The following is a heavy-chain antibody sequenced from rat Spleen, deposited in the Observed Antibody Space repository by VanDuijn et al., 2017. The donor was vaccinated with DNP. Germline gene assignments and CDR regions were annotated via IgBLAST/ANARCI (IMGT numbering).Heavy chain of an antibody. CDR1: GFTFNNYW. Sequence: EVQLVESGGGLVQPGRSMRLSCVASGFTFNNYWMTWIRQAPGKGLEWVASITNTGGSTYYPDSVKGRFTISRDNAKSTLYLQMNSLRSEDTATYYCTRDTYYGYNYNYVMDAWGQGASVTVSS. J-gene: IGHJ4*01. CDR3: TRDTYYGYNYNYVMDA. CDR2: ITNTGGST. D-gene: IGHD1-9*01. V-gene: IGHV5-31*01.